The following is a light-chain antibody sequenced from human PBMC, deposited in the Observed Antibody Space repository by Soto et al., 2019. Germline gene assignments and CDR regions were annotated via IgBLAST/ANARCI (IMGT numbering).Light chain of an antibody. J-gene: IGLJ1*01. CDR1: SXDVGAYNY. CDR2: EVC. Sequence: QSALTQPASVSGSPGQSITISCTGTSXDVGAYNYVSWYQQYPGKAPKVIIFEVCKRPSGVSNRFSGSKSGDTASLTISGLQAEDEADYYCSSYRSSTTFVFGTGTKVTVL. V-gene: IGLV2-14*01. CDR3: SSYRSSTTFV.